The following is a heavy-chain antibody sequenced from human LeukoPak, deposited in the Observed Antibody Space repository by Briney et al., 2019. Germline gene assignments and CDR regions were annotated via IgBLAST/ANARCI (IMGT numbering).Heavy chain of an antibody. CDR1: GGSFRGYY. CDR2: INHSGST. Sequence: PSETLSLTCAVYGGSFRGYYWSWIRQPPGKGLEWIGEINHSGSTNYNPSLKSRVTISVDTSKNKFSLKLSSVTAADTAVYYCARKGAFYGSGIGDYWGQGTLVTVSS. CDR3: ARKGAFYGSGIGDY. V-gene: IGHV4-34*01. J-gene: IGHJ4*02. D-gene: IGHD3-10*01.